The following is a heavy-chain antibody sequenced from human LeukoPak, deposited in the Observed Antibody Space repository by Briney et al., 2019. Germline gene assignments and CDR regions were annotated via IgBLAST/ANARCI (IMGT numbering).Heavy chain of an antibody. CDR2: VYYSGTT. J-gene: IGHJ4*02. Sequence: SETLSLTCAVSGASISSSGYSWWWVRQPPGKGLEWIGYVYYSGTTYYNPSLNSRLTISAGTSKNQFSLQLNSVTPEDTAVYYCARDRDSSGYRRAFDYWGQGTLVTVSS. CDR3: ARDRDSSGYRRAFDY. D-gene: IGHD3-22*01. CDR1: GASISSSGYS. V-gene: IGHV4-30-4*07.